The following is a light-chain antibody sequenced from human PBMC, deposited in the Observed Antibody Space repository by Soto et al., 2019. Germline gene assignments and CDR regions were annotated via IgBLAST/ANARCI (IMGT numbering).Light chain of an antibody. CDR3: QQRSNWPPWT. CDR2: DAS. V-gene: IGKV3-11*01. CDR1: QSVSSY. J-gene: IGKJ1*01. Sequence: EIVLTQSPATLSLSPGERATLSCRASQSVSSYLAWYQQKPGQAPRLLIYDASNRATGIPARFSGSGSGTDFTLTISSLEPEDFAXYXXQQRSNWPPWTFGQGTKVEIK.